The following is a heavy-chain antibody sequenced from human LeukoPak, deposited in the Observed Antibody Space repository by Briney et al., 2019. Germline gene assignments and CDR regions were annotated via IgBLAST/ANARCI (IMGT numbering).Heavy chain of an antibody. CDR1: GFTFSSYA. J-gene: IGHJ4*02. D-gene: IGHD5-24*01. CDR2: ISYDGSNK. Sequence: AGGSLRLSCAASGFTFSSYAIHWVRQAPGKGLEWVAVISYDGSNKYYADSVKGRFTISRDNSKNTLYLQMNSLRAEDTAVYYCARAPVPSTNYYFDYWGQGTLVTVSS. V-gene: IGHV3-30-3*01. CDR3: ARAPVPSTNYYFDY.